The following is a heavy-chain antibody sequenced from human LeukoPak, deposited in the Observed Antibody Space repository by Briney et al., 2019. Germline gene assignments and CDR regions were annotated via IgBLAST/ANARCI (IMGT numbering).Heavy chain of an antibody. CDR2: IYTSGST. CDR3: ARESRDVETEGFDY. V-gene: IGHV4-4*07. D-gene: IGHD5-24*01. J-gene: IGHJ4*02. CDR1: GGSISSYY. Sequence: SETLSLTCTVSGGSISSYYWSWIRQPAGKGLEWIGRIYTSGSTNYNPSLKSRVTMSVDTSKNQFSLKLSSVTAADTAVYYCARESRDVETEGFDYWGQGTLVTVSS.